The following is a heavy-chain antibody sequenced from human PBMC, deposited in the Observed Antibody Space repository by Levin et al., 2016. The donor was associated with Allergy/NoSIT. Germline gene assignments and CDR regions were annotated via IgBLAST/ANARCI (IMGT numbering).Heavy chain of an antibody. V-gene: IGHV3-21*01. D-gene: IGHD4-11*01. CDR3: ARSTRPYIGDYSNYLPSDY. CDR2: ISSSSSYI. Sequence: WIRQPPGKGLEWVSSISSSSSYIYYADSVKGRFTISRDNSKNSLYLQMNSLRAEDTAVYYCARSTRPYIGDYSNYLPSDYWGQGTLVTVSS. J-gene: IGHJ4*02.